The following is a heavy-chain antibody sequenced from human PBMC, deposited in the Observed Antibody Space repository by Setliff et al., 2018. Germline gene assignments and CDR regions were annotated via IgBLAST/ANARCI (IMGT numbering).Heavy chain of an antibody. V-gene: IGHV1-46*01. CDR2: INPSGGLT. CDR1: GYALTNYY. D-gene: IGHD2-2*01. CDR3: ARGPKDFVVLPTAAYFDY. Sequence: ASVKVSCKASGYALTNYYMHWVRQAPGQGLEWMGIINPSGGLTRYAQKFQGRVTMTRDTSTSTAYMELRSLRSDDTAVYYCARGPKDFVVLPTAAYFDYWGQGTLVTVSS. J-gene: IGHJ4*02.